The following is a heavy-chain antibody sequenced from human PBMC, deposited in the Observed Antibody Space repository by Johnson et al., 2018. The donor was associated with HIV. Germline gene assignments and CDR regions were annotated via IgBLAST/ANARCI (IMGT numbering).Heavy chain of an antibody. CDR1: GFTFSSYA. CDR2: IYSGGST. Sequence: EVQLVESGGGVVQPGRSLRLSCAASGFTFSSYAMHWVRQAPGKGLERVSVIYSGGSTYYADSVKGRFTISRDNSKNTLYLQMNSLRAEDTAVYYCARLPSGYNRDTFNIWGQGTMVTVSS. J-gene: IGHJ3*02. D-gene: IGHD5-18*01. CDR3: ARLPSGYNRDTFNI. V-gene: IGHV3-66*04.